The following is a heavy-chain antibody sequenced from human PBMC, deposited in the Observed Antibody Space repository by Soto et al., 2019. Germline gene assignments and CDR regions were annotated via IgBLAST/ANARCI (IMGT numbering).Heavy chain of an antibody. J-gene: IGHJ5*02. CDR1: GFTFSNYA. Sequence: EVQVLESGGGLVQPGGSLGLSCVVSGFTFSNYAMSWVRQAPGKGLEWVSGITGTATSTHYADSVKGRFTISRDNSKNTLYLQMNSLRDEDTAVYYCASLNYYDAPLRKNLERFDPWGQGTLVTVSS. V-gene: IGHV3-23*01. CDR3: ASLNYYDAPLRKNLERFDP. D-gene: IGHD3-22*01. CDR2: ITGTATST.